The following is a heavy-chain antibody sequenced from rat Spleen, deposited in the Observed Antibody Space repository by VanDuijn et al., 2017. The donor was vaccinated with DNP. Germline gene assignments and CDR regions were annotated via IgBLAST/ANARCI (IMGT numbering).Heavy chain of an antibody. CDR2: LNKDSSKI. CDR1: GFNFNDHW. J-gene: IGHJ2*01. D-gene: IGHD1-11*01. CDR3: AKGPNFGGWSDYFDY. Sequence: EVKLVESGGGLVQPGRSLKLSCAASGFNFNDHWMGWVRQAPGKGLEWIGQLNKDSSKINYIPSLKDKFTVYRDNAQNTLYLKMNKLGSEDTGIYYCAKGPNFGGWSDYFDYWGQGVMVTVSS. V-gene: IGHV4-2*01.